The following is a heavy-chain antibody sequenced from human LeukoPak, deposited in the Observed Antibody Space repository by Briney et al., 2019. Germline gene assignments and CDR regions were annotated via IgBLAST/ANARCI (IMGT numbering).Heavy chain of an antibody. Sequence: GGSLRLSCAASGFTFSSYAMSWVRQAPGKGLEWVSAISGSGGSTYYADSVKGRFTISRDNSKNTLYLQMNSLRAEDTAVYYCARDPSRTTVTTDYFDYWGQGTLVTVSS. J-gene: IGHJ4*02. D-gene: IGHD4-17*01. CDR3: ARDPSRTTVTTDYFDY. V-gene: IGHV3-23*01. CDR1: GFTFSSYA. CDR2: ISGSGGST.